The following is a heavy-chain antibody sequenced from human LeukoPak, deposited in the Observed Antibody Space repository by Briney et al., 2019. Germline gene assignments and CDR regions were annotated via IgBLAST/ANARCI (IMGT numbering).Heavy chain of an antibody. CDR3: TRPYYYDSSGYYGEYYYYYMDV. CDR2: IRSKANSYAT. J-gene: IGHJ6*03. Sequence: GGSLRLSCAASGFTFSGSAMHWVRQASGKGLEWVGRIRSKANSYATAYAASVKGRFTISRDDSKNTAYLQMNSLNTEDKAVYYCTRPYYYDSSGYYGEYYYYYMDVWGKGTTVTVSS. V-gene: IGHV3-73*01. CDR1: GFTFSGSA. D-gene: IGHD3-22*01.